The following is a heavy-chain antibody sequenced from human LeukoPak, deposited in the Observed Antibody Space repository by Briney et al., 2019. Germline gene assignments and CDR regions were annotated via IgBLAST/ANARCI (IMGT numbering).Heavy chain of an antibody. CDR2: ISYDGSNK. Sequence: GRSLRLSCAASGFTFSSYGMPWVRQAPGKGLEWVAVISYDGSNKYYADSVKGRFTISRDNSKNTLYLQMNSLRAEDTAVYYCASSSRTRYFDYWGQGTLVTVSS. CDR3: ASSSRTRYFDY. J-gene: IGHJ4*02. D-gene: IGHD1-7*01. CDR1: GFTFSSYG. V-gene: IGHV3-30*03.